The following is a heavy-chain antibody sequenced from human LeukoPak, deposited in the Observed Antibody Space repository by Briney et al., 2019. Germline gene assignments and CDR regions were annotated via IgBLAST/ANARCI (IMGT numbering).Heavy chain of an antibody. D-gene: IGHD3-22*01. CDR1: GFTFSDHY. V-gene: IGHV4-34*01. CDR2: INHSGST. J-gene: IGHJ4*02. Sequence: GSLRLSCVGSGFTFSDHYMDWIRQPPGKGLEWIGEINHSGSTKYNPSLKSRVTISVDWSKNQFSLKLSSVTAADTAVYYCARGPDFYDSSGYYPIWGQGTLVTVSS. CDR3: ARGPDFYDSSGYYPI.